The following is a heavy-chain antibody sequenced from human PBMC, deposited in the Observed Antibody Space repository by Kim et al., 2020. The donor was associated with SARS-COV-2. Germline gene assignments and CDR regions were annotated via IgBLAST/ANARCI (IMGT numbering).Heavy chain of an antibody. CDR1: GFTFSDYY. CDR3: ARDKVPLEQQLPAGYYYGMDV. D-gene: IGHD6-13*01. J-gene: IGHJ6*02. Sequence: GGSLRLSCAASGFTFSDYYMSWIRQAPGKGLEWVSYISSSSSYTNYADSVKGRFTISRDNAKNSLYLQMNSLRAEDTAVYYCARDKVPLEQQLPAGYYYGMDVWGQGTTVTVSS. V-gene: IGHV3-11*05. CDR2: ISSSSSYT.